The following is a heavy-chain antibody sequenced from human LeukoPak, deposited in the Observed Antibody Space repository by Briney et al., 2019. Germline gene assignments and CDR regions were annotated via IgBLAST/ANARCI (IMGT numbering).Heavy chain of an antibody. V-gene: IGHV3-23*01. J-gene: IGHJ6*03. CDR1: GFTFSSYW. Sequence: PGGSLRLSCAASGFTFSSYWMHWVRQAPGKGLEWVSAISGSGGSTYYADSVKGRFTISRDNSKNTLYLQMNSLRAEDTAVYYCAGRRPPIVSCYYMDVWGKGTTVTVSS. CDR2: ISGSGGST. CDR3: AGRRPPIVSCYYMDV. D-gene: IGHD3-16*02.